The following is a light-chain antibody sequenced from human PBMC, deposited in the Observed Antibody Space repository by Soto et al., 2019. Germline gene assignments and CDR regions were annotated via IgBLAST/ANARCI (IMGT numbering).Light chain of an antibody. CDR3: QQSYSSPYT. Sequence: DIQMTQSPSSLSASVGDRVTITCRASQSISSYLNWYQQKPGKAPKLLIYGASSLQRGVPSRFSGSGSGTDFTLTISSLQPEDFASYYCQQSYSSPYTFVQGTQLEIK. V-gene: IGKV1-39*01. J-gene: IGKJ2*01. CDR1: QSISSY. CDR2: GAS.